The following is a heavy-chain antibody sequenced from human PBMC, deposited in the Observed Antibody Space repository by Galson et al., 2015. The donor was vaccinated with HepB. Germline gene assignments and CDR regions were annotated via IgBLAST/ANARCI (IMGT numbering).Heavy chain of an antibody. CDR3: AKVAVVVTTISYYFDY. CDR2: MSGTGGTP. J-gene: IGHJ4*02. Sequence: SLRLSCATFGFTFRRYAMSWVRQAPGKGLEWVSGMSGTGGTPFYSDSVKGRFTISRDNSKNTLYLQMNSLRVEDTAGYYCAKVAVVVTTISYYFDYWGQGTQVTVSS. D-gene: IGHD2-21*02. V-gene: IGHV3-23*01. CDR1: GFTFRRYA.